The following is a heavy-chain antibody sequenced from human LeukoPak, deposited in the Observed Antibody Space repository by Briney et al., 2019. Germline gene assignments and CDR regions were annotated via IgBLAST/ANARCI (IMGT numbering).Heavy chain of an antibody. V-gene: IGHV4-39*07. Sequence: KPSETLSLTCSVSGDSFSSVKDYWAWIRQPPGKGLEWIASGDYSGGTYYNPSLESRVAISADMSKNQFSLKLTSVTGADTAVYYCAGERGEEYSSGWYKRNYFDNWGQGIRVTVSS. CDR1: GDSFSSVKDY. J-gene: IGHJ4*02. CDR2: GDYSGGT. D-gene: IGHD6-19*01. CDR3: AGERGEEYSSGWYKRNYFDN.